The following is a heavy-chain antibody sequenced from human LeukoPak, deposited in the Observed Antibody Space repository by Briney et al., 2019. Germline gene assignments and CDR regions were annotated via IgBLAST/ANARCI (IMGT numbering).Heavy chain of an antibody. Sequence: PSETLSLTCAVYGGSFSGYYWSWIRQPPGKGLEWIGEINHSGSTNYNPSLKSRVTISVNTSKNQFSLKLSSVTAADTAVYYCAVGGRRLDPWGQGTLVTVSS. D-gene: IGHD2-15*01. CDR1: GGSFSGYY. J-gene: IGHJ5*02. V-gene: IGHV4-34*01. CDR2: INHSGST. CDR3: AVGGRRLDP.